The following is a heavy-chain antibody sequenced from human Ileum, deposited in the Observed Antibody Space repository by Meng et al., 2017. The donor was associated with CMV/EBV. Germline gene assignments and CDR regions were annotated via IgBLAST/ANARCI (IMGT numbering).Heavy chain of an antibody. CDR3: AREENTVNQFAY. J-gene: IGHJ4*02. CDR1: GGSFSTYS. D-gene: IGHD4-17*01. CDR2: INAGGST. Sequence: PESGPGLVTPSETLALTCPCSGGSFSTYSWAWVRRPAGKALEWIGRINAGGSTNDNPSLKSRDTMSVDTSKNQFSLKVTSVTAADTAVYYCAREENTVNQFAYWGQGTLVTVSS. V-gene: IGHV4-4*07.